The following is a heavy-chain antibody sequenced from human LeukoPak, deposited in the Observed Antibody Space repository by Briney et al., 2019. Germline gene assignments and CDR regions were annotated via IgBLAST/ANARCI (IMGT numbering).Heavy chain of an antibody. J-gene: IGHJ4*02. CDR1: GFTFSSYA. CDR3: ARAGPGQWLIAF. D-gene: IGHD6-19*01. CDR2: IWYDGSNK. V-gene: IGHV3-33*08. Sequence: PGGSLRLSCAASGFTFSSYAMSWVRQAPGKGLEWVAVIWYDGSNKYYADSVKGRFTISRDNSKNTLYLQMNSLRAEDTAVYYCARAGPGQWLIAFWGQGTLVTVSS.